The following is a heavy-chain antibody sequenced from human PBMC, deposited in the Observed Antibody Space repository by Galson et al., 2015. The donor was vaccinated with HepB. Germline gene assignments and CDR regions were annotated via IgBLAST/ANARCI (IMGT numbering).Heavy chain of an antibody. Sequence: SLRLSCAASGFTFSSYDMHWVRQATGKGLEWVSAIGTAGDPYYPGSVKGRFTISRENAKNSLYLQMNSLRAGDTAVYYCARGYYYGSGLHTWYFDLWGRGTLVTVSS. CDR2: IGTAGDP. J-gene: IGHJ2*01. CDR1: GFTFSSYD. CDR3: ARGYYYGSGLHTWYFDL. D-gene: IGHD3-10*01. V-gene: IGHV3-13*05.